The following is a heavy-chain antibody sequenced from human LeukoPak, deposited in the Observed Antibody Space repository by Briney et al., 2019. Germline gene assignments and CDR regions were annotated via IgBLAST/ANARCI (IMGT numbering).Heavy chain of an antibody. D-gene: IGHD3-10*01. CDR2: ISGSGGST. V-gene: IGHV3-23*01. Sequence: GGSLRLSCAASGFTFSSYAMSWVRQAPGTGLEGVSAISGSGGSTYYADSVKGRFTISRDNSKNTLYLQMHSLRAEDTAVYYCAKDRASGSYYVAFDYWGQGTLVTVSS. CDR1: GFTFSSYA. J-gene: IGHJ4*02. CDR3: AKDRASGSYYVAFDY.